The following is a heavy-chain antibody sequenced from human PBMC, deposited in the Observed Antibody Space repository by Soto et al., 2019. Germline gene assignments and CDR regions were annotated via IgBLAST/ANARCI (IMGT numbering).Heavy chain of an antibody. Sequence: GGSLRLSCAASGFTVSSNYMSWVRQAPGKGLEWVSVIYSGGSTYYADSVKGRFTISRDNSKNTLYLQMNSLRAEDTAVYYCARTAAARREDVWGQGTTVTVSS. D-gene: IGHD6-6*01. CDR3: ARTAAARREDV. CDR1: GFTVSSNY. CDR2: IYSGGST. V-gene: IGHV3-53*01. J-gene: IGHJ6*02.